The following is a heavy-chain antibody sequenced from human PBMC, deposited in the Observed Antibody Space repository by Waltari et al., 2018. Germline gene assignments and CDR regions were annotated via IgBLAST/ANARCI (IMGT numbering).Heavy chain of an antibody. Sequence: QVQLQQWGAGLLKPSETLSLTCAVYGGSFSGYYWSWIRQPPGKGLEWIGEINHSGSTNYNPSLKSRVTISVDTAKNQFSLKLSSVTAADTAVYYCARSWYSGWFDPWGQGTLVTVSS. V-gene: IGHV4-34*01. CDR1: GGSFSGYY. J-gene: IGHJ5*02. CDR2: INHSGST. D-gene: IGHD1-1*01. CDR3: ARSWYSGWFDP.